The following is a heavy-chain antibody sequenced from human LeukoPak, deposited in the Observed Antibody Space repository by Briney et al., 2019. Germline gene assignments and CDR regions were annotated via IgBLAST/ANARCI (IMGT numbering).Heavy chain of an antibody. V-gene: IGHV4-59*08. Sequence: PSETLSLTCTVSGGSISSYYWSWIRQPPGKGLEWIGYIYYSGSTNYNPSLKSRVTISVDTSKNQFSLKLSSVTAADTAVYYCARSEVGAKYYFDYWGQGTLVTVSS. CDR2: IYYSGST. J-gene: IGHJ4*02. CDR3: ARSEVGAKYYFDY. CDR1: GGSISSYY. D-gene: IGHD1-26*01.